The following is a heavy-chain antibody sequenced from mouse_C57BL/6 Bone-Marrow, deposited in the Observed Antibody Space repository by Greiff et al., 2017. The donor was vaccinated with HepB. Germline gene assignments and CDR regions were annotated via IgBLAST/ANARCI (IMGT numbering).Heavy chain of an antibody. D-gene: IGHD2-4*01. V-gene: IGHV1-69*01. CDR1: GYTFTSYW. CDR2: IDPSDSYT. CDR3: ARIDYDYDEDWYFDV. J-gene: IGHJ1*03. Sequence: VQLQQPGAELVMPGASVKLSCKASGYTFTSYWMHWVKQRPGQGLEWIGEIDPSDSYTNYNQKFKGKSTLTVDKSSSTAYMQLSSLTSEDSAVYYCARIDYDYDEDWYFDVWGTGTTVTVSS.